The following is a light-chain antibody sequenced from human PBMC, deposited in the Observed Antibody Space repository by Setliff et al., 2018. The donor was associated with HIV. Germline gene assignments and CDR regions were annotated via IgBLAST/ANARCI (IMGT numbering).Light chain of an antibody. J-gene: IGLJ1*01. CDR3: SSYAITNTLP. CDR2: EVR. Sequence: QSALTQPASVSGSPGQSITISCTGTSSDGGGYSHVSWYQQHPGKAPKLIIYEVRNRPPGVSNRFSGYKSGNTASLTISGLQAEDEADYYCSSYAITNTLPFGTGTKV. V-gene: IGLV2-14*01. CDR1: SSDGGGYSH.